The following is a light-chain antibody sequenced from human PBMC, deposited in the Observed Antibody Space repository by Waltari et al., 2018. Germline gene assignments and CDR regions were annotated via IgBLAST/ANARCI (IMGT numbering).Light chain of an antibody. Sequence: QSVVTQPPSASGTPGQTVTISCSGSDPNIRSNAVSWYQQVPGAAPKPLIYNNYQRPSGVSARFSASRFGTSATLAISGLQSEDEAVYYCATWDDSLNGWVFGGGTKLTVL. CDR1: DPNIRSNA. CDR2: NNY. J-gene: IGLJ3*02. V-gene: IGLV1-44*01. CDR3: ATWDDSLNGWV.